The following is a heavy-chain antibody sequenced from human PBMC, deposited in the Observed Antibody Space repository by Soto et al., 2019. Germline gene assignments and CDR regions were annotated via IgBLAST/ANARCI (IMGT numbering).Heavy chain of an antibody. D-gene: IGHD3-22*01. J-gene: IGHJ6*02. CDR2: ISYDGSNK. CDR3: ARDRGYYDSSGYYHPSTYGMDV. Sequence: GSLRLSCAASGFTFSSYAMHWVRQAPGKGLEWVAVISYDGSNKYYADSVKGRFTISRDNSKNTLYLQMNSLRAEDTAVYYCARDRGYYDSSGYYHPSTYGMDVWGQGTTVTVSS. V-gene: IGHV3-30-3*01. CDR1: GFTFSSYA.